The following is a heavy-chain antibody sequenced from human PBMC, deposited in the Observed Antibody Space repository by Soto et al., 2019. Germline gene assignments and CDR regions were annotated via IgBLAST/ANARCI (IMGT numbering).Heavy chain of an antibody. V-gene: IGHV1-69*13. CDR3: ASAHIVVVTAIRVNYYYGMDV. CDR1: GGTFSSYA. D-gene: IGHD2-21*02. CDR2: IIPIFGTA. J-gene: IGHJ6*02. Sequence: SVKVSCKASGGTFSSYAISWVRQAPGQGLEWMGGIIPIFGTANYAQKFQGRVTITADESTSTAYMELSSLRSEDTAVYYCASAHIVVVTAIRVNYYYGMDVWGQGTMVTVSS.